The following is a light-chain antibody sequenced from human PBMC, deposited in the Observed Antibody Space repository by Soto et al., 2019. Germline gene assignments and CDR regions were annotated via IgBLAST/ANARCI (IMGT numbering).Light chain of an antibody. CDR1: SSDVGGYHY. CDR3: CSYADSYTPLYV. V-gene: IGLV2-11*01. J-gene: IGLJ1*01. CDR2: DVS. Sequence: QSALTQPRSVSGSPGQSVTISCTGTSSDVGGYHYVSWYQQHPDKAPKVMIYDVSKRPSGVPDRFSGSKSGNTASLTISGLQAEDEADYYCCSYADSYTPLYVFGTGTKVTVL.